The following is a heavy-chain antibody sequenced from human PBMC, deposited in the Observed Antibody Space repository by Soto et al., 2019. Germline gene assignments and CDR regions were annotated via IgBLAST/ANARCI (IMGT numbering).Heavy chain of an antibody. CDR1: GYTFTSYD. CDR3: AREWSYSSTFDY. Sequence: QVQLVQSGAEVKKPRASVKVSCKASGYTFTSYDINWVRQTSGQGLEWMGWMNPNSGNTGYAQKFQGRVTMTRNTSISTAYMELSSLRSEDTAVYYCAREWSYSSTFDYWGQGTLVTVSS. J-gene: IGHJ4*02. CDR2: MNPNSGNT. V-gene: IGHV1-8*01. D-gene: IGHD4-4*01.